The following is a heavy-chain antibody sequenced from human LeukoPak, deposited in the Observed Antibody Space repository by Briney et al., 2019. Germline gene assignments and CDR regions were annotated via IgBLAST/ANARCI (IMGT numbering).Heavy chain of an antibody. D-gene: IGHD6-19*01. CDR2: ISGSGGST. J-gene: IGHJ5*02. Sequence: GGSLRLSCAASGFTFSSYAMSWVRQAPGKGLEWVSAISGSGGSTYYADSVKGRFTISRDNSKSTLYLQLNRLRAEDTAVYYCAKDRQWLARSTLGSWGQGTLVTVSS. CDR3: AKDRQWLARSTLGS. CDR1: GFTFSSYA. V-gene: IGHV3-23*01.